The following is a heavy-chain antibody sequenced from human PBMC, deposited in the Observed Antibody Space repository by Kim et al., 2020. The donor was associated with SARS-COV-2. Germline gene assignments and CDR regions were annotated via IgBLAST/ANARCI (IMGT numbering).Heavy chain of an antibody. Sequence: SGPTLVNPTQTLTLTCTFSGFSLSTSGVGVGWIRQPPGKALEWLALIYWDDDKRYSPSLKSRLTITKDTSKNQVVLTMTNMDPVDTATYYCARRITMVRGFLVAFDYWGQGTLVTVSS. D-gene: IGHD3-10*01. V-gene: IGHV2-5*02. J-gene: IGHJ4*02. CDR2: IYWDDDK. CDR1: GFSLSTSGVG. CDR3: ARRITMVRGFLVAFDY.